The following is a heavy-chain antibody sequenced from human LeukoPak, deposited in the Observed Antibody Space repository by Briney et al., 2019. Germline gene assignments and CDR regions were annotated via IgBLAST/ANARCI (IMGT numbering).Heavy chain of an antibody. V-gene: IGHV3-21*01. J-gene: IGHJ4*02. CDR3: ARDRSSTYFDY. D-gene: IGHD2-2*01. CDR1: GFTFSSYS. CDR2: ISSSSSYI. Sequence: GGSLRLSCAASGFTFSSYSMNWVRQAPGKGLEWVSSISSSSSYIYYADSVKGRFTISRDNSKNTLYLQMNSLRAEDTAVYYCARDRSSTYFDYWAQGTPVTVSS.